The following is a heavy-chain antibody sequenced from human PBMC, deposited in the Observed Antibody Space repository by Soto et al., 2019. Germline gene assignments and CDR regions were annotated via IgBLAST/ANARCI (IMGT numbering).Heavy chain of an antibody. Sequence: KAGGSLRLSCAASGFTFNSAWMNWVRQAPGKGLEWVGRIKSNIDGGTVDYAASVKGRFTISRDDSKSTLYLQMNSLTIEDTAVYYCVSAVIYWGQGTLVTVSS. D-gene: IGHD2-21*01. CDR2: IKSNIDGGTV. CDR3: VSAVIY. J-gene: IGHJ1*01. CDR1: GFTFNSAW. V-gene: IGHV3-15*05.